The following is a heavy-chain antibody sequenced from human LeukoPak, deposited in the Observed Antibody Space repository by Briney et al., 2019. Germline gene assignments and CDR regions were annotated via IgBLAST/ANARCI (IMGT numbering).Heavy chain of an antibody. CDR3: AREVVVVAAHFDY. CDR1: GFTFSSYV. D-gene: IGHD2-15*01. J-gene: IGHJ4*02. Sequence: PGRSLRLSCAASGFTFSSYVMHWVRQAPGKGLEWVAVISSDGSNKYYADSVKGRFTISRDNSKNTLSLQMNSLRAEDTAVYFCAREVVVVAAHFDYWGQGTLVTVSS. V-gene: IGHV3-30-3*01. CDR2: ISSDGSNK.